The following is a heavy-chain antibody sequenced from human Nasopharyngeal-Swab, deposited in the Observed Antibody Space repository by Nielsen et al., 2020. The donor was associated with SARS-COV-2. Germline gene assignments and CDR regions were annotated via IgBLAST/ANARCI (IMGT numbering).Heavy chain of an antibody. V-gene: IGHV1-69*13. CDR2: VIPMSRTA. CDR3: ARSHGYYFDSSNFHPGD. J-gene: IGHJ1*01. CDR1: GDTFTKYT. D-gene: IGHD3-22*01. Sequence: SVKVSCKASGDTFTKYTFSWVRQAPGLGLEWMGGVIPMSRTANYAQKFQGRVTITADESTSTAYMELSSLRSEDAAVYYCARSHGYYFDSSNFHPGDWGQGTLVTVSS.